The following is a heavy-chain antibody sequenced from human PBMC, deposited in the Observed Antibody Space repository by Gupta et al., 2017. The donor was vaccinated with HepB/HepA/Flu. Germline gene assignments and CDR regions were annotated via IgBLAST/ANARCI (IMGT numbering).Heavy chain of an antibody. CDR3: ARLNSDFYWYFDF. V-gene: IGHV1-18*01. J-gene: IGHJ2*01. CDR1: GYSFHTYG. CDR2: ISGYNYKT. Sequence: QVQLVQSGPEVKKPGASVKVSCKTSGYSFHTYGVTWVRQAPGQGLEWMGWISGYNYKTDYAQKFQGRLTLTIDISTSTAYMDLRSLRSDDTAVYYCARLNSDFYWYFDFWGRGTRVTVSS. D-gene: IGHD2/OR15-2a*01.